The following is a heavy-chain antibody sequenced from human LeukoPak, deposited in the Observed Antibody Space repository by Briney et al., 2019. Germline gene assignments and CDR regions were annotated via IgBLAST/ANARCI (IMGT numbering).Heavy chain of an antibody. J-gene: IGHJ4*02. V-gene: IGHV4-61*01. D-gene: IGHD3-16*02. CDR1: GGSVSSGNYY. CDR3: ARSHDHLWGNYPDY. Sequence: SETLSLTCTVSGGSVSSGNYYWSWIRQSPGKGLEWIGYISYSGSTNYNPSLKSRVTISVDTSKNQFSLRLNSVTAADTAMYYCARSHDHLWGNYPDYWGQGTLVTVSS. CDR2: ISYSGST.